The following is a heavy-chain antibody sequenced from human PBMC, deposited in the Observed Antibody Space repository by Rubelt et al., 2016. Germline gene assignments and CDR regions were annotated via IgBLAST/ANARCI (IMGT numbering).Heavy chain of an antibody. CDR3: AREGLGYCSSTSCYTTETNDAFDV. J-gene: IGHJ3*01. CDR1: GYTFTSYG. CDR2: INPNSGGT. Sequence: QVQLVQSGAEVKKPGASVKVSCKASGYTFTSYGISWVRQAPGQGLEWMGWINPNSGGTNYAQKFQGRVTMTRDTSISTAYMELSRLRSDDTAVYYCAREGLGYCSSTSCYTTETNDAFDVWGQGTMVTVSS. D-gene: IGHD2-2*02. V-gene: IGHV1-2*02.